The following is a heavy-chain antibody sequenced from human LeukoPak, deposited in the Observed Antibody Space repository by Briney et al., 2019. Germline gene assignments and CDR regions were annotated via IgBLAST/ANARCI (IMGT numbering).Heavy chain of an antibody. CDR3: ARGGYILTAFSAYNWFDP. D-gene: IGHD3-9*01. CDR2: IWYDGSNK. J-gene: IGHJ5*02. Sequence: GGSLRLSCAASGFTFSSYGMHWVRQAPGKGLEWVAVIWYDGSNKYYADSVKGRFTISRDNSKNTLYLQMNSLRSEDTAVYYCARGGYILTAFSAYNWFDPWGQGILVTVSS. CDR1: GFTFSSYG. V-gene: IGHV3-33*01.